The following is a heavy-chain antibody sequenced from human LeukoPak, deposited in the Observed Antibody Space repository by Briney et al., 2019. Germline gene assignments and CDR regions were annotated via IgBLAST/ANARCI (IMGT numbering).Heavy chain of an antibody. CDR2: LYSSGTT. J-gene: IGHJ4*02. V-gene: IGHV3-53*01. CDR3: ARDRTSYYGHFDQ. Sequence: GGSLRLSCAASGFTVSSSYMSWVRQAPGKWLEWVSVLYSSGTTYYADSVKGRFTISRDNSKNTLYLQMNILRAEDTAVYFCARDRTSYYGHFDQWGQGTLVTVSS. D-gene: IGHD3-10*01. CDR1: GFTVSSSY.